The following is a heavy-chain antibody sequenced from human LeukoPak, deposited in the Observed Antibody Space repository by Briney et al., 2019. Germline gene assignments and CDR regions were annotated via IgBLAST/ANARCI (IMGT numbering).Heavy chain of an antibody. CDR3: ARGSTAYYYDSSGRYLDY. CDR1: GFTFSSYA. CDR2: MSYDGSNK. J-gene: IGHJ4*02. V-gene: IGHV3-30*14. D-gene: IGHD3-22*01. Sequence: GGSLRLSCAASGFTFSSYAMHWVRQAPGKGLEWVAVMSYDGSNKYYADSVKGRFTISRDNSKNTLYLQMNSLRAEDTAVYYCARGSTAYYYDSSGRYLDYWGQGTLVTVSS.